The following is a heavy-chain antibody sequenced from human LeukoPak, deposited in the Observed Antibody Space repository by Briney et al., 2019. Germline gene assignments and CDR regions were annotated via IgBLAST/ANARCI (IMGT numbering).Heavy chain of an antibody. CDR2: IYHDGRI. J-gene: IGHJ4*02. Sequence: SETLSLTCTVSGYSITNGYYWGWIRQPPGKGLEWIGSIYHDGRIDYNPSLKSLVTISRDTSNDQFSLKLSSVTAADTAMYYCARDTSPGITGTYWGQGTLVTVSS. D-gene: IGHD1-20*01. CDR1: GYSITNGYY. V-gene: IGHV4-38-2*02. CDR3: ARDTSPGITGTY.